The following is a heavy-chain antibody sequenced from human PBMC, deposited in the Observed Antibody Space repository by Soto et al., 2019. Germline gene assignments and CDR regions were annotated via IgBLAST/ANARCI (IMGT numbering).Heavy chain of an antibody. J-gene: IGHJ4*02. D-gene: IGHD3-16*02. CDR2: IYYSGST. CDR3: ARDGGGYRYKPFAY. Sequence: SETLSLTCTVSGGSISSGGYYWSWIRQHPGKGLEWIGYIYYSGSTCYNPSLKSRVTISVDTSKNQFSLKLSSVTAADTAVYYCARDGGGYRYKPFAYWGQGTLVTVSS. CDR1: GGSISSGGYY. V-gene: IGHV4-31*03.